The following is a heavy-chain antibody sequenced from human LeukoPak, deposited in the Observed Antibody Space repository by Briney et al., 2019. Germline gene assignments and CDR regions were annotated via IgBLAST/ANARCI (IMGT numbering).Heavy chain of an antibody. CDR3: ATDGAGFDT. CDR1: GFAFNDYY. V-gene: IGHV3-11*01. Sequence: GGSLRLSCAASGFAFNDYYMSWIRVAPGKGLEWLSYINIGGTNTHYADSVKGRFTISGDNAKKSLYLEMNNLRAEDTAVYYCATDGAGFDTWGQGVLVTVSS. J-gene: IGHJ5*02. CDR2: INIGGTNT.